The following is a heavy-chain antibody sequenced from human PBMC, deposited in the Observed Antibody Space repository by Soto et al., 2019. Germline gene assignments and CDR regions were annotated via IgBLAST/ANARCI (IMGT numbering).Heavy chain of an antibody. CDR1: GFTFSSYS. D-gene: IGHD4-17*01. V-gene: IGHV3-21*01. CDR2: ISSSSSYI. CDR3: ARESQKTPYYGDYVGY. J-gene: IGHJ4*02. Sequence: GGSLRLSCAASGFTFSSYSMNWVRQAPGKGLEWVSSISSSSSYIYYADSVKGRFTISRDNANNSMYLQMNSLRAEDTSVYYCARESQKTPYYGDYVGYWGQGTLVTVSS.